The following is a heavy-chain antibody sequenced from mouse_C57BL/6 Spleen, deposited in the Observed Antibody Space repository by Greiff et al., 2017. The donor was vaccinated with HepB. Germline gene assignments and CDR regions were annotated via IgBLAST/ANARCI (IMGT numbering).Heavy chain of an antibody. CDR1: GYSITSGYY. Sequence: DVKLQESGPGLVKPSQSLSLTCSVTGYSITSGYYWNWIRQFPGNKLEWMGYISYDGSNNYNPSLKNRISITRDTSKNQFFLKLNSVTTEDTATYYCANDGYYVYWGQGTLVTVSA. CDR2: ISYDGSN. V-gene: IGHV3-6*01. J-gene: IGHJ3*01. D-gene: IGHD2-3*01. CDR3: ANDGYYVY.